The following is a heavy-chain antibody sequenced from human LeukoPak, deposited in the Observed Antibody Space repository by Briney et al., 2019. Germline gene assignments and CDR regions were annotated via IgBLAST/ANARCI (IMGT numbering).Heavy chain of an antibody. V-gene: IGHV3-21*01. D-gene: IGHD2-15*01. CDR2: ISSSSYI. CDR1: GFTFSSYS. J-gene: IGHJ4*02. Sequence: PGGSLRLSCAASGFTFSSYSMNWVRQAPGKGLEWVSSISSSSYIYYADSVKGRFAISRDNAKNSLYLQMNSLRAEDTAVYYCARVHRHIVVVVAAFDYWGQGTLVTVSS. CDR3: ARVHRHIVVVVAAFDY.